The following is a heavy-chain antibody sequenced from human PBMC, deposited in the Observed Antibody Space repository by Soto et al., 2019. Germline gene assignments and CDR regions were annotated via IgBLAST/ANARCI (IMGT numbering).Heavy chain of an antibody. CDR3: ARAPTAVAGRGYNWFDP. Sequence: QVQLVQSGAEVKKPGSSVKVSCKASGGTFSSYAISWVRQAPGQGLEWMGGIIPIFGTENYAQKFQGRVTITADESTSTDYMGLSSLRSEDTAVYYCARAPTAVAGRGYNWFDPWGQGTLVTVSS. D-gene: IGHD6-19*01. CDR2: IIPIFGTE. V-gene: IGHV1-69*01. J-gene: IGHJ5*02. CDR1: GGTFSSYA.